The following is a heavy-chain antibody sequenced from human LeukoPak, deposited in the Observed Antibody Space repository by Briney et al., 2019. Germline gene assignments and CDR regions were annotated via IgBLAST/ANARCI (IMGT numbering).Heavy chain of an antibody. Sequence: SVKVSCKASGGTFSSYAISWVRQAPGQGLEWMGGIIPIFGTASYAQKFQGRVTITADESTGTAYMELSSLRSEDTAVYYCARGSTSGYFPSTPRIAYYYGMDVWGQGTTVTVSS. CDR1: GGTFSSYA. J-gene: IGHJ6*02. CDR3: ARGSTSGYFPSTPRIAYYYGMDV. D-gene: IGHD3-22*01. V-gene: IGHV1-69*13. CDR2: IIPIFGTA.